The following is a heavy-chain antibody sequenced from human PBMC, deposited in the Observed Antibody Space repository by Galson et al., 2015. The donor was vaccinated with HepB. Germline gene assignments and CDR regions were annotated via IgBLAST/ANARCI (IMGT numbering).Heavy chain of an antibody. V-gene: IGHV4-34*01. CDR2: INHSGST. CDR3: ARSTVTTFRLDYFDY. J-gene: IGHJ4*02. CDR1: GGSFSGYY. D-gene: IGHD4-11*01. Sequence: LSLTCAVYGGSFSGYYWSWIRQPPGKGLEWIGEINHSGSTNYNPSLKSRVTISVDKSKNQFSLKLSSVTAADTAVYYCARSTVTTFRLDYFDYWGQGTLVTVSS.